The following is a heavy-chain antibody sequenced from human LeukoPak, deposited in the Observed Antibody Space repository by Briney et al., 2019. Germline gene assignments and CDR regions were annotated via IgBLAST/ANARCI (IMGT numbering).Heavy chain of an antibody. CDR1: GDSITKKNFF. V-gene: IGHV4-39*07. J-gene: IGHJ4*02. Sequence: SETLSLTCTISGDSITKKNFFWGWIRQPPGKGLEWIVSMSYSGKIYYNPSLKSRVTISADTSKNQFSLRLSSVTAADTAVYYCARLQFLSGGYYAFDSWGQGSQVSVSS. D-gene: IGHD3-3*01. CDR2: MSYSGKI. CDR3: ARLQFLSGGYYAFDS.